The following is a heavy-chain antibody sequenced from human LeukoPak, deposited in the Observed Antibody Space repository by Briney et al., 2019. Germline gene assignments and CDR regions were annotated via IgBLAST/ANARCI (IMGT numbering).Heavy chain of an antibody. CDR1: GYTFTSYA. V-gene: IGHV1-3*03. J-gene: IGHJ6*03. CDR3: ARSSGAYYYYYMDV. CDR2: INAGNGNT. D-gene: IGHD7-27*01. Sequence: GASVKVSCKASGYTFTSYAMHWVRQAPGQRLEWMGWINAGNGNTKYSQEFQGRVTITRDTSASTAYMELSSLRSEDMAVYYCARSSGAYYYYYMDVWGKGTTVTVSS.